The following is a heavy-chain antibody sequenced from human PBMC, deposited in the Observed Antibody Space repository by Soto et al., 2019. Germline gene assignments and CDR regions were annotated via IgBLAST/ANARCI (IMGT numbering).Heavy chain of an antibody. D-gene: IGHD1-1*01. CDR2: IYHSGST. CDR3: ARDNDRFDP. Sequence: SETLSLTCAVSGGSISSGGYSWSWIRQPPGKGLEWIGYIYHSGSTYYNPSLKSRVTISVDRSKNQFSLKLSSVTAADTAVYYCARDNDRFDPWGQGTLVTVSS. V-gene: IGHV4-30-2*01. CDR1: GGSISSGGYS. J-gene: IGHJ5*02.